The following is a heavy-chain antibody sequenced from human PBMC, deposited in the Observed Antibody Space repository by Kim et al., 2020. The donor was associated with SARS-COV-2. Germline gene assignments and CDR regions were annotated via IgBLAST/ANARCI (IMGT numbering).Heavy chain of an antibody. V-gene: IGHV4-34*01. J-gene: IGHJ4*02. D-gene: IGHD6-13*01. CDR3: ARGFRGIAAAGTPDY. Sequence: SLKSRVTISVDTSKNQFSLKLSSVTAAETAVYYCARGFRGIAAAGTPDYWGQGTLVTVSS.